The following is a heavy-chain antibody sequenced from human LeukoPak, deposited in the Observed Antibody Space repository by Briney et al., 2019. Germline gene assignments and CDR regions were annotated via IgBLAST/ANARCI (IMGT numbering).Heavy chain of an antibody. V-gene: IGHV1-69*02. J-gene: IGHJ4*02. CDR1: GGTFSSYT. CDR2: IIPILGIA. D-gene: IGHD6-6*01. CDR3: ASLEYSSSPGDY. Sequence: GASVKVSGKASGGTFSSYTISWVRQAPGQGLEWMGRIIPILGIANYAQKFQGRVTITADKSTSTAYMELSSLRSEDTAVYYCASLEYSSSPGDYWGQGTLVTVSS.